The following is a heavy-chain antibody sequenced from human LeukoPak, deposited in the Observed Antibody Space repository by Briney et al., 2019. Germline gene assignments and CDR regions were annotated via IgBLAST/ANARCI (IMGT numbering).Heavy chain of an antibody. CDR3: ATPTYYYGSGSYYNPLDY. CDR1: GFTFSSYG. D-gene: IGHD3-10*01. J-gene: IGHJ4*02. Sequence: GGSLRLSCAASGFTFSSYGMHWVRQAPGKGLERVAFIRYDGSNKYYADSVKGRFTISRDNSKNTLYLQLNSLRAEDKSVYYCATPTYYYGSGSYYNPLDYWGQGTLVTVSS. V-gene: IGHV3-30*02. CDR2: IRYDGSNK.